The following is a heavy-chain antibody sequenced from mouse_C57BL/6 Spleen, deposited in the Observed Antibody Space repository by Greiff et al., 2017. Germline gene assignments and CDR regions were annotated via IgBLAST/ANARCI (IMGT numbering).Heavy chain of an antibody. J-gene: IGHJ3*01. Sequence: QVQLKESGPGLVAPSQSLSITCTVSGFSLTSYGVDWVRQSPGQGLEWLGVIWGVGSTNYKSALKSRLSISKDNSKSQVFLKMNSLQTDDTAMYYCATSYYGSSRFAYWGQGTLVTVSA. CDR1: GFSLTSYG. V-gene: IGHV2-6*01. CDR3: ATSYYGSSRFAY. CDR2: IWGVGST. D-gene: IGHD1-1*01.